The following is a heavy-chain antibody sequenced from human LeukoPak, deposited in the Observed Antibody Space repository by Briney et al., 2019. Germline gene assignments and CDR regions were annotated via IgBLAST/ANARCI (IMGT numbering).Heavy chain of an antibody. Sequence: ASVKVSCKASGYTFTGYYMHWVRQAPGQGLEWMGWINPNSGGTNYAQKFQGRVTMTRDTSISTAYMELSRLRSDDTAVYYCARDEGYYYDSSGPGYWGQGNLVRVSS. J-gene: IGHJ4*02. CDR1: GYTFTGYY. CDR3: ARDEGYYYDSSGPGY. CDR2: INPNSGGT. D-gene: IGHD3-22*01. V-gene: IGHV1-2*02.